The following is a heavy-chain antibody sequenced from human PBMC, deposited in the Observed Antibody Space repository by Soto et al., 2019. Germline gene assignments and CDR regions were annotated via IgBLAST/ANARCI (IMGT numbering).Heavy chain of an antibody. CDR3: ARDSGYSSGHPNDY. V-gene: IGHV1-18*01. CDR1: GYTFTSYG. Sequence: VASVKVSCKASGYTFTSYGISWVRQAPGQGLEWMGWISAYNGNTNYAQKLQGRVTMTTDTSTSTAYMELSSLRSDDTAVYYCARDSGYSSGHPNDYWGQGTLVTVSS. D-gene: IGHD6-19*01. CDR2: ISAYNGNT. J-gene: IGHJ4*02.